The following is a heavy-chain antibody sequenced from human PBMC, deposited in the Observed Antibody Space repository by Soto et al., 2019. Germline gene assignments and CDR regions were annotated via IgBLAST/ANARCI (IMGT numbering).Heavy chain of an antibody. J-gene: IGHJ4*02. CDR2: ISAYNGNT. CDR3: ARGARGFEAVYYFDY. V-gene: IGHV1-18*01. Sequence: ASVKVSCKASGYTFTSYGISWVRQAPGQGLEWMGWISAYNGNTNYAQKLQGRVTMTTDTSTSTAYMELRSLRSDDTAVYYCARGARGFEAVYYFDYWGQGTLVTVSS. D-gene: IGHD3-10*01. CDR1: GYTFTSYG.